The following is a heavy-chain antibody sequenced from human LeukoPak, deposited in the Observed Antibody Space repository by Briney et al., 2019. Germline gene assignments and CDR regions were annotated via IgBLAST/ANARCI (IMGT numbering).Heavy chain of an antibody. CDR2: IYYSGST. J-gene: IGHJ5*02. CDR3: ARVYGGHLDA. V-gene: IGHV4-59*01. Sequence: SETLSLTCTVSGASLSSYYWSWIRQPPGKGLELIGHIYYSGSTNYNPSLKSRVTISIDTSKNQFSLKLSSVTAADTAVYYCARVYGGHLDAWGQGTLVTVSS. CDR1: GASLSSYY. D-gene: IGHD4-23*01.